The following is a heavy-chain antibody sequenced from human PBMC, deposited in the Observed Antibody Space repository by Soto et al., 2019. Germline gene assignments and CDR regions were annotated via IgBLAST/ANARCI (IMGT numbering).Heavy chain of an antibody. D-gene: IGHD2-8*01. CDR1: GGTFSSYA. J-gene: IGHJ6*02. Sequence: SVKVSCKASGGTFSSYAISWVRQAPGQGLEWMGGIIPIFGTANYAQKFQGRVTITADESTSTAYMELSSLRSEDTAVYYCARVTPRVIGYCTNGVCPSGYGMDVWGQGXTVTVYS. CDR2: IIPIFGTA. V-gene: IGHV1-69*13. CDR3: ARVTPRVIGYCTNGVCPSGYGMDV.